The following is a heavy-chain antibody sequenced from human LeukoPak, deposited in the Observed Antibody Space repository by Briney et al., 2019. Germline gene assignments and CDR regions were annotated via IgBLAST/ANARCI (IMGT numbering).Heavy chain of an antibody. CDR3: ASFNGDYPGYFDY. D-gene: IGHD4-17*01. CDR2: INHSGST. Sequence: SETLSLTCAVYGGSLSGYYWSWIRQPPGKGLEWIGEINHSGSTNYIPSLKSRVTISVDTSKNQFSLKLSSVTAADTAVYYCASFNGDYPGYFDYWGPGTLVTVSS. V-gene: IGHV4-34*01. J-gene: IGHJ4*02. CDR1: GGSLSGYY.